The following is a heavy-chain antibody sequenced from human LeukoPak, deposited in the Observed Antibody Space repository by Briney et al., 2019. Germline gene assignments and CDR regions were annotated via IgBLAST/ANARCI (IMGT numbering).Heavy chain of an antibody. J-gene: IGHJ6*02. D-gene: IGHD3-3*01. CDR1: GGSFSGYY. Sequence: SETLSLTCAVYGGSFSGYYWSWIRQPPGKGLEWIGEISHSGSTNYNPSLKSRVTISVDTSKNQFSLKLSSVTAADTAVYYCARVPRTYDFWSENYYYYGMDVWGQGTTVTVSS. V-gene: IGHV4-34*01. CDR3: ARVPRTYDFWSENYYYYGMDV. CDR2: ISHSGST.